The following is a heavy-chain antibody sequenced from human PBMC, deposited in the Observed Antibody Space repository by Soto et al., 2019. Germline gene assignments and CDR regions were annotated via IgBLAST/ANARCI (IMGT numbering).Heavy chain of an antibody. CDR3: AKDRGYYYGSGSYYYYYYGMDV. J-gene: IGHJ6*01. V-gene: IGHV3-30*18. CDR2: ISYDGSNK. Sequence: QVQLVESGGGVVQPGRSLRLSCAASGFTFSSYGMHWVRQAPGKGLEWVAVISYDGSNKYYADSVKGRFTISRDNSKNTLYLQMNSLRAEDTAVYYCAKDRGYYYGSGSYYYYYYGMDVW. D-gene: IGHD3-10*01. CDR1: GFTFSSYG.